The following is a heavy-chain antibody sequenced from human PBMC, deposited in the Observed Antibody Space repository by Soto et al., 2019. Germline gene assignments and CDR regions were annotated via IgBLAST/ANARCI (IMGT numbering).Heavy chain of an antibody. CDR2: ISYDGSNK. J-gene: IGHJ5*02. CDR3: AKDLHRDIVATIGWFDP. D-gene: IGHD5-12*01. CDR1: GFTFSSYG. V-gene: IGHV3-30*18. Sequence: QVQLVESGGGVVQPGRSLRLSCAASGFTFSSYGMHWVRQAPGKGLEWVAVISYDGSNKYYADSVKGRFTISRDNSNNTLYLQMTSLRAEDTAVYYCAKDLHRDIVATIGWFDPWGQGTLVTVSS.